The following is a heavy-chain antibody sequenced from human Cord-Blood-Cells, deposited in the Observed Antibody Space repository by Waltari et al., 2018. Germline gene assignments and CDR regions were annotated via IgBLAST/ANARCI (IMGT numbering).Heavy chain of an antibody. CDR2: IYYSGST. Sequence: QLQLQESGPGLAKPSETLSLTCTVSGGSISSSSYYWGWIRQPPGKGLEWIGSIYYSGSTYYNPSLKSRVTISVDTSKNQFSLKLSSVTAADTAVYYCARQPSSGWYYYYYGMDVWGQGTTVTVSS. V-gene: IGHV4-39*01. J-gene: IGHJ6*02. CDR1: GGSISSSSYY. CDR3: ARQPSSGWYYYYYGMDV. D-gene: IGHD6-19*01.